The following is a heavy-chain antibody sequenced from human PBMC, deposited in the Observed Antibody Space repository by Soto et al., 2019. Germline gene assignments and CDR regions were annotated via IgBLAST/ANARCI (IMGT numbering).Heavy chain of an antibody. Sequence: PSDTLSLTCTVSGGSISSYYWSWIRQPPGKGLEWIGYLYYSGSTNCNPSLKSRVTISVDTSKNQFSLKLSSVTAADTAVYYCARDPTREGWFDHWGQGTLVTVSS. J-gene: IGHJ5*02. CDR2: LYYSGST. CDR3: ARDPTREGWFDH. CDR1: GGSISSYY. V-gene: IGHV4-59*01.